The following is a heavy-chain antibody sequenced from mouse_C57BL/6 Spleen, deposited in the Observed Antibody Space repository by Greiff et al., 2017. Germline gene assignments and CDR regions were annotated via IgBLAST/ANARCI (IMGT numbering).Heavy chain of an antibody. CDR3: TRRYDYDGGFAY. CDR1: GFTFSDAW. J-gene: IGHJ3*01. V-gene: IGHV6-6*01. Sequence: EVKVIESGGGLVQPGGSMKLSCAASGFTFSDAWMDWVRQSPEKGLEWVAEIRNKANNHATYYAESVKGRFTISRDDSKSSVYLQMNSLRAEDTGIYYCTRRYDYDGGFAYWGQGTLVTVSA. CDR2: IRNKANNHAT. D-gene: IGHD2-4*01.